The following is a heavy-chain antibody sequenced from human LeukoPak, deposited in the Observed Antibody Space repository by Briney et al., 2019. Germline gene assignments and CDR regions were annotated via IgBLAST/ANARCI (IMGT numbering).Heavy chain of an antibody. D-gene: IGHD6-19*01. CDR1: GFTFSSYA. Sequence: GGSLRLSCAASGFTFSSYAMSWVRQAPGKGLEWVSAISGSGGSTYYADSVKGRFTISRDNSKNTLYLQMNSLRAEDTAVYYCARVSSGWYALDYWGQGTLVTVSS. J-gene: IGHJ4*02. V-gene: IGHV3-23*01. CDR2: ISGSGGST. CDR3: ARVSSGWYALDY.